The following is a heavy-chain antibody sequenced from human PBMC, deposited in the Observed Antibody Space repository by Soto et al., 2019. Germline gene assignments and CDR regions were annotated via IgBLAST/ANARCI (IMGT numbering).Heavy chain of an antibody. J-gene: IGHJ6*02. D-gene: IGHD2-2*01. CDR3: ATYCSSTSCLTYYYYYYGMDV. V-gene: IGHV1-3*01. CDR1: GYTFASYA. CDR2: INAGNGNT. Sequence: ASVKVSCKASGYTFASYAMHWVRQAPGQRLEWMGWINAGNGNTKYSQKFQGRVTLTRDTSASTAYMELSSLRSDDTAVYYCATYCSSTSCLTYYYYYYGMDVWGQGTTVTVSS.